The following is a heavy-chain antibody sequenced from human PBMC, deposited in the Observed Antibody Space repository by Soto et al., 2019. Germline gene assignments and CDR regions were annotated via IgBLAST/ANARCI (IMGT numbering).Heavy chain of an antibody. CDR3: ARDRYWGSYRYTDAFDI. Sequence: GXSLRLSCAASGFTVSSNYLSWFRQAPVKGLQWVSVIYSGGSTYYADSVKGRFTISRDNSKNTLYLQMNSLRAEDTAVYYCARDRYWGSYRYTDAFDIWGQGTMVTVSS. CDR1: GFTVSSNY. J-gene: IGHJ3*02. D-gene: IGHD3-16*02. V-gene: IGHV3-66*01. CDR2: IYSGGST.